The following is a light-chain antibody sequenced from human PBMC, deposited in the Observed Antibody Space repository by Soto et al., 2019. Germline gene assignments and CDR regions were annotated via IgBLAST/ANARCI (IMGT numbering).Light chain of an antibody. V-gene: IGKV3-15*01. Sequence: EIVMTQSPATLSVSPWERATLSCMASQSVSGHLAWYQQKPGQAPRLLIYGASTRATGIPARFSGSGSGTEFTLTISSLRSEDFAVYYCQQYNNWPRTFGQGTKVDI. CDR1: QSVSGH. J-gene: IGKJ1*01. CDR3: QQYNNWPRT. CDR2: GAS.